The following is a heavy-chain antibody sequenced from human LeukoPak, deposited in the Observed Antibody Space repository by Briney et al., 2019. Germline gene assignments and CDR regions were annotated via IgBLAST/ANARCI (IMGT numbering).Heavy chain of an antibody. CDR2: ISGSGGST. D-gene: IGHD3-16*02. CDR1: GFTVSSNY. CDR3: ATTKGGNMITFGGVIVRDAFDI. Sequence: GGSLRLSCAASGFTVSSNYMGWVRQAPGKGLEWVSAISGSGGSTYYADSVKGRFTISRDNSKNTLYLQMNSLRAEDTAVYYCATTKGGNMITFGGVIVRDAFDIWGQGTMVTVSS. V-gene: IGHV3-23*01. J-gene: IGHJ3*02.